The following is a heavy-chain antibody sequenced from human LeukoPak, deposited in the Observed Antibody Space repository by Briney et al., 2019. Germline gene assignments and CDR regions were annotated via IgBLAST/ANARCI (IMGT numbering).Heavy chain of an antibody. CDR2: ISAYNGNT. V-gene: IGHV1-18*01. J-gene: IGHJ4*02. D-gene: IGHD6-13*01. CDR3: ARDPQRIAAAGWQSPNDY. Sequence: GASVKVSCKASGYTFTSYGISWVRQAPGQGLEWMGWISAYNGNTNYAQKLQGRVTMTTDTSTSTAYMELRSLRSDDTAVYYCARDPQRIAAAGWQSPNDYWGQGTLVTVSS. CDR1: GYTFTSYG.